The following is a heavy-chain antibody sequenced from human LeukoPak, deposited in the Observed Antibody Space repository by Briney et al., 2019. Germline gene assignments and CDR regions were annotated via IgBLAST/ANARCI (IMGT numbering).Heavy chain of an antibody. J-gene: IGHJ1*01. CDR3: AKSREWWLIEGLYFQF. V-gene: IGHV3-11*04. D-gene: IGHD2-15*01. CDR2: IDSRDNTI. CDR1: GFPFSYFQ. Sequence: NAGGSLRLSCEGSGFPFSYFQMSWVRQVPGKGLEWVSFIDSRDNTIYYADSVKGRFTISRDNSKNTVYLQMRSLRVEDTAVYYCAKSREWWLIEGLYFQFGGQGTLVTVSS.